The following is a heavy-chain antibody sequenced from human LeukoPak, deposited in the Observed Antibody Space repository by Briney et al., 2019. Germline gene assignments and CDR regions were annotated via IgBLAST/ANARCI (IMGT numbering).Heavy chain of an antibody. V-gene: IGHV3-7*01. Sequence: GGSLRLSCAASGFTFTKYWMTWVRQAPGKGLEWVGNIKQDGSDKNYMDSVKGRFTISRDNTKNSVYLQMSSLRAEDTAVYYCARDTDPIAAAGTVGPFDYWGQGTLVTVSS. CDR2: IKQDGSDK. CDR1: GFTFTKYW. D-gene: IGHD6-13*01. J-gene: IGHJ4*02. CDR3: ARDTDPIAAAGTVGPFDY.